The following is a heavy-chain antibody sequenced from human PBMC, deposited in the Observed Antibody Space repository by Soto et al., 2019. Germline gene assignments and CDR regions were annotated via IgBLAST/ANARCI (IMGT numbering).Heavy chain of an antibody. D-gene: IGHD2-15*01. Sequence: EVQLLESGGGLVQPGGSLRLSCAASGFTFSSYAMSWVRQAPGKGLEWVSAISGSGGSTYYADSAKGRFTISRDNSKNTLYLQMNSLRAEDTAVYYCAKGVAATLYYYYGMDVWGQGTTVTVSS. CDR3: AKGVAATLYYYYGMDV. V-gene: IGHV3-23*01. CDR2: ISGSGGST. CDR1: GFTFSSYA. J-gene: IGHJ6*02.